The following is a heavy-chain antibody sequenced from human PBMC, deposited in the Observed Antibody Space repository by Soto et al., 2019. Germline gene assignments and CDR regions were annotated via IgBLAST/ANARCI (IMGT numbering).Heavy chain of an antibody. V-gene: IGHV4-59*01. D-gene: IGHD2-21*01. J-gene: IGHJ4*02. CDR2: IYYSGST. Sequence: SETLSLTCTVSGGSISSYYRSWIRQPPGKGLEWIGYIYYSGSTNYNPSLKSRVTISVDTSKNQFSLKLTSVNAADTAVYYCTRGGDAYKNGHWGQGTLVTVSS. CDR1: GGSISSYY. CDR3: TRGGDAYKNGH.